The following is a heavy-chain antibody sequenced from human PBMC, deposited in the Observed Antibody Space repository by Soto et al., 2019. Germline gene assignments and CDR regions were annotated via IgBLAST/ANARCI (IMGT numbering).Heavy chain of an antibody. V-gene: IGHV3-30-3*01. D-gene: IGHD5-18*01. CDR2: ISYDGSNK. CDR3: AREGGYSYPSPAG. CDR1: GFTFSSYA. Sequence: GGSLRLSCAASGFTFSSYAMHWVRQAPGKGLEWVAVISYDGSNKYYADSVKGRFTISRDNSKNTLYLQMNSLRAEDTAVYYCAREGGYSYPSPAGWGQGTLVTVSS. J-gene: IGHJ4*02.